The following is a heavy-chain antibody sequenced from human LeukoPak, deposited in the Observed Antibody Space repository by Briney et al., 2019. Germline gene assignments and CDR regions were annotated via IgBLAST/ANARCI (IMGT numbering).Heavy chain of an antibody. CDR1: GFTFSSYA. V-gene: IGHV3-23*01. CDR3: AKQWLDQYFQH. CDR2: ISGSGGST. J-gene: IGHJ1*01. D-gene: IGHD6-19*01. Sequence: GGSLRLSCAASGFTFSSYAMSWVRQAPGKGREWVSAISGSGGSTYYADSVKGRFTISRDNSKNTLYLQMNSLRAEDTAVYYCAKQWLDQYFQHWGQGTLVTVSS.